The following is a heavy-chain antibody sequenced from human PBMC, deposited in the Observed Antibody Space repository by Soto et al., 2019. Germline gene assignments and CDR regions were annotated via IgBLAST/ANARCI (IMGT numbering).Heavy chain of an antibody. V-gene: IGHV4-59*02. CDR2: LYYSGST. J-gene: IGHJ6*01. Sequence: NPAETLSVTCTVSVGSVTIYYWSWIRQPPGKGMEWIGYLYYSGSTSYNPFLKSRVTMSVDMSKNQFSLTLTSVTAADTAVYYCARGTDYTQIAYYNYGLDVWGQGTMVTVSS. D-gene: IGHD4-4*01. CDR3: ARGTDYTQIAYYNYGLDV. CDR1: VGSVTIYY.